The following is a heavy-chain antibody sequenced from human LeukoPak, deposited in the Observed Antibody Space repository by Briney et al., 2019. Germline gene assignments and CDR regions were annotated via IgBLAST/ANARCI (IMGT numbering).Heavy chain of an antibody. CDR3: ARDRYDSPFDY. CDR2: IIPILGIA. J-gene: IGHJ4*02. D-gene: IGHD1-1*01. CDR1: GGTFSSYA. V-gene: IGHV1-69*04. Sequence: SVKVSCKASGGTFSSYAISWVRQAPGQGLEWMGRIIPILGIANYAQKFQGRVTITADKSTSTAYMELSSLRSEDTAAYYCARDRYDSPFDYWGQGTLVTVSS.